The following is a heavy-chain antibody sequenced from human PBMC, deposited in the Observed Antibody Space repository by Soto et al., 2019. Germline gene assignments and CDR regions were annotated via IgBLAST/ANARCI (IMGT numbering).Heavy chain of an antibody. CDR1: GFTFNTYT. D-gene: IGHD3-10*01. Sequence: QVQLVESGGGVVQPGRSLRLSCAASGFTFNTYTMHWARQAPGKVLEWVAVISYDGSITYYGDSVKGRFTISRDNSKKTLFLQMNSLGAEDTAVYYCARAYYYDGKSNEAFDYWGQGTLVTVSS. CDR3: ARAYYYDGKSNEAFDY. V-gene: IGHV3-30-3*01. CDR2: ISYDGSIT. J-gene: IGHJ4*02.